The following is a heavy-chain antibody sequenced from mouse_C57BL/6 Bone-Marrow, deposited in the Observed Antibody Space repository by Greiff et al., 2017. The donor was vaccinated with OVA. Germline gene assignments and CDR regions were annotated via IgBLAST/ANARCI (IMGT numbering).Heavy chain of an antibody. CDR1: GFNINDDY. J-gene: IGHJ2*01. Sequence: EVQLKESGAELVRPGASVKLSCTASGFNINDDYMHWVKQRPEQGLEWIGWIDPENGDTEYASKFQGKATITADTSSNTAYLQRSSLTSEDTAVYYCTRIYYWGQGTTLTVSS. CDR2: IDPENGDT. V-gene: IGHV14-4*01. CDR3: TRIYY.